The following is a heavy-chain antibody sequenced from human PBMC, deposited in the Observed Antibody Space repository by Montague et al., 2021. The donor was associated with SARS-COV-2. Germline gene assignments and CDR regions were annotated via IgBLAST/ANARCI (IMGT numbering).Heavy chain of an antibody. D-gene: IGHD6-13*01. J-gene: IGHJ6*02. CDR3: ARLPLVSSWSRAAGYYYYGMDV. CDR2: ISYTGST. CDR1: GGSIRRSTSS. Sequence: SETLSLTCTVSGGSIRRSTSSWAWIRQPPGKGLEWIGSISYTGSTYYNPSLKSRVTISVDTSRNQFSLRLSSVTAADTSAYYCARLPLVSSWSRAAGYYYYGMDVWGQGTTVTVSS. V-gene: IGHV4-39*01.